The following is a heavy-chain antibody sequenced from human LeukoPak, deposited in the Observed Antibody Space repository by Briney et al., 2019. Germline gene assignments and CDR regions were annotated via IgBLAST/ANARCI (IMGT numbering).Heavy chain of an antibody. CDR2: IKQDGSEK. CDR1: GFTFSSYW. V-gene: IGHV3-7*01. Sequence: GGSLRLSCAASGFTFSSYWMSWVRQAPGKGLEWVANIKQDGSEKYYVDSVKGRFTISRDNAKNSLYLQMNSLRAEDTAVYYCTRMDALYCGGDCRYGGVFDYWGQGTLVTVSS. CDR3: TRMDALYCGGDCRYGGVFDY. J-gene: IGHJ4*02. D-gene: IGHD2-21*02.